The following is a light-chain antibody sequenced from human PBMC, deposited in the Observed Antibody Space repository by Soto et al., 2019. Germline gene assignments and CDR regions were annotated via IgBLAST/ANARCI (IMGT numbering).Light chain of an antibody. Sequence: EIVLTQSPGTLSLSPGERATLSCRASQSVSSSYLAWYQQKPGQAPRLLIYGASSRATGIPDRFSGSGSGTDFTLTISRLEPEDFAVYYCHQYDSSRLTFGGGTEVEIK. J-gene: IGKJ4*01. V-gene: IGKV3-20*01. CDR2: GAS. CDR1: QSVSSSY. CDR3: HQYDSSRLT.